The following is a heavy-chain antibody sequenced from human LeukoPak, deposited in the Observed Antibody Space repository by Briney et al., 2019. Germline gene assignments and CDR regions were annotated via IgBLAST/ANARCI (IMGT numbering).Heavy chain of an antibody. CDR2: ISYDGSNK. CDR1: GFTFSSYG. D-gene: IGHD3-10*01. Sequence: GGSLRLSCAASGFTFSSYGMHWVRQAPGKGLEWVAVISYDGSNKYYADSVKGRFTISRDNSKNTLYLQMNSLRAEDTAVYYCAKVGLSYYGSGSYYNWFDPWSQGTLVTVSS. CDR3: AKVGLSYYGSGSYYNWFDP. V-gene: IGHV3-30*18. J-gene: IGHJ5*02.